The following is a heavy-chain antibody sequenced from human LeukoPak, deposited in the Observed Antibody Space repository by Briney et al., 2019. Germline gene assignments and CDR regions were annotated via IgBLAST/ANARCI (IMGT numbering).Heavy chain of an antibody. CDR3: TRRPAATTVTTFDY. CDR1: GFTFSSYS. V-gene: IGHV3-49*04. J-gene: IGHJ4*02. D-gene: IGHD4-17*01. CDR2: IRSKAYGGTT. Sequence: GGSLRLSCAASGFTFSSYSMNWVRQAPGKGLEWVGSIRSKAYGGTTEYAASVKGRFTISRDDSKSIAYLQMNSLKIEDTAVYYCTRRPAATTVTTFDYWGQGTLVTVSS.